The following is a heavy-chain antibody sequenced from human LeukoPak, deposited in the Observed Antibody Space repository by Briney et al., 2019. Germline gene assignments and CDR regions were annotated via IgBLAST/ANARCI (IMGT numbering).Heavy chain of an antibody. Sequence: ASVKVSCKASGYTFTSYGISWVRQAPGQGLEWMGWISAYNGNTNYAQKLQGRVTMTTDTSTSTAYMELRSLRSDDTAVNYCARVRHSSSSSPFDYWGQGTLVTVSS. V-gene: IGHV1-18*01. CDR2: ISAYNGNT. D-gene: IGHD6-13*01. CDR3: ARVRHSSSSSPFDY. J-gene: IGHJ4*02. CDR1: GYTFTSYG.